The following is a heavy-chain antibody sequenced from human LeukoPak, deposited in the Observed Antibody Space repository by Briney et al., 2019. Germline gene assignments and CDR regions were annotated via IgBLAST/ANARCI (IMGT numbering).Heavy chain of an antibody. Sequence: ASVKVSCKASGYTFTSYAIHWVRQAPGQGLEWMGWITPSGGTNYPQKFQGRVTITWDTSITTAYMDLSRLTSDDTAVYYCARDRYGDGFAHLDYWGQGALVTVSS. CDR3: ARDRYGDGFAHLDY. CDR1: GYTFTSYA. D-gene: IGHD5-24*01. CDR2: ITPSGGT. J-gene: IGHJ4*02. V-gene: IGHV1-2*02.